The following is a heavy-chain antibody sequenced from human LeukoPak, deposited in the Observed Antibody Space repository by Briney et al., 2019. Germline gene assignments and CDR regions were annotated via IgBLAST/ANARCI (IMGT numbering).Heavy chain of an antibody. CDR2: ISGSGGST. Sequence: GGSLRLSCAASGFTFSSYAMSWVRQAPGKGLEWVSAISGSGGSTYYADSVKGRFTISRDNSKNTLYLQMNSLRAEVTAVYYCAKGNLLWFGEFLYFDYWGQGTLVTVSS. J-gene: IGHJ4*02. D-gene: IGHD3-10*01. V-gene: IGHV3-23*01. CDR1: GFTFSSYA. CDR3: AKGNLLWFGEFLYFDY.